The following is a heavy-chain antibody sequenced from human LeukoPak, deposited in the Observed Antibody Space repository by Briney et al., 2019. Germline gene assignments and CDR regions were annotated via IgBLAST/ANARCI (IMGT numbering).Heavy chain of an antibody. Sequence: SETLSLTCAVYGGSFSGYYWSWIRQPPGKGLEWIGEINHSGSTNYNPSLKSRVTISVDTSKNQFSLKLSSVTAADTAVYYYARGRWAVAGTYFDYWGQGTLVTVSS. V-gene: IGHV4-34*01. CDR1: GGSFSGYY. CDR3: ARGRWAVAGTYFDY. D-gene: IGHD6-19*01. CDR2: INHSGST. J-gene: IGHJ4*02.